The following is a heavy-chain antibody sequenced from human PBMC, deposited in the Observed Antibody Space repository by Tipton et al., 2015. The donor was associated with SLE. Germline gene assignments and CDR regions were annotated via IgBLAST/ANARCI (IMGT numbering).Heavy chain of an antibody. CDR2: IHSSGIT. Sequence: AVSGFTVSGHYMSWVRQAPGKGPEWVSVIHSSGITYDAESVKGRFAISRDGAKNTLYLQMNSLSAEDSAVYYCARDPVEDNWASGAFDIWGQGTMVSVSS. CDR3: ARDPVEDNWASGAFDI. D-gene: IGHD1-1*01. V-gene: IGHV3-66*03. J-gene: IGHJ3*02. CDR1: GFTVSGHY.